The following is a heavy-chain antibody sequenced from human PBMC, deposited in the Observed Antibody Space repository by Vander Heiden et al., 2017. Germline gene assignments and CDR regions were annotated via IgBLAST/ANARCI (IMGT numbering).Heavy chain of an antibody. J-gene: IGHJ4*02. CDR2: ISGSGGNT. Sequence: EVQRSESGGAWLKRGGSLRHSCAASGFTFSTSAMGWVRQAPGKGLEWVSTISGSGGNTYYADSVKGRFTISRDNSKNTLYRQMSGLRAEDTAVYYCAKDVRRYSSGDYWGQGTLVTVSS. D-gene: IGHD5-18*01. V-gene: IGHV3-23*01. CDR1: GFTFSTSA. CDR3: AKDVRRYSSGDY.